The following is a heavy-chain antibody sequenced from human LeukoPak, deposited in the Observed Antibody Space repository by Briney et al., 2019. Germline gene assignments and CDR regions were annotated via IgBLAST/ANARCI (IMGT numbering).Heavy chain of an antibody. CDR2: ISAYNGNT. CDR3: ARGYCGGDCYSISHAFDI. Sequence: GASVKVSCKASGYTCTSYGISWVRQAPGQGLEWMGWISAYNGNTNYAQKLQGRVTMTTDTSTSTAYMELRSLRSDDTAVYYCARGYCGGDCYSISHAFDIWGQGTMVTVSS. J-gene: IGHJ3*02. CDR1: GYTCTSYG. D-gene: IGHD2-21*02. V-gene: IGHV1-18*01.